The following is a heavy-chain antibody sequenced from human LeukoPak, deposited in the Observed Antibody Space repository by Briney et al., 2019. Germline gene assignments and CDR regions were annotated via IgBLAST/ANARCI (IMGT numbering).Heavy chain of an antibody. Sequence: GASVRVSCKASGYTFTSYDINWVRQAPGQGLEWMGCTNPNSGNTDYAQKFQGRVTITRNTSISTAYMELSSLRSEDTAVYYFARAVEYYYDSSGYPTYYYYYYMDVWGKGTTVSVSS. V-gene: IGHV1-8*03. CDR3: ARAVEYYYDSSGYPTYYYYYYMDV. CDR1: GYTFTSYD. CDR2: TNPNSGNT. J-gene: IGHJ6*03. D-gene: IGHD3-22*01.